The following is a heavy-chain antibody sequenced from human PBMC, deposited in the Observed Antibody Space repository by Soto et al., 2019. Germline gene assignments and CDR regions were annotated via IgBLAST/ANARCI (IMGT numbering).Heavy chain of an antibody. CDR1: GGSFSGYY. V-gene: IGHV4-34*01. CDR2: INHSGST. D-gene: IGHD7-27*01. Sequence: QVQLQQWGAGLLKPSETLSLTCAVYGGSFSGYYWSWIRQPPGKGLEWLGEINHSGSTNYNPSLTSRVTISVDTSKNQFSLKLSSVTAADTAVYYCARGWGRIFDYWGQGTLVTVSS. J-gene: IGHJ4*02. CDR3: ARGWGRIFDY.